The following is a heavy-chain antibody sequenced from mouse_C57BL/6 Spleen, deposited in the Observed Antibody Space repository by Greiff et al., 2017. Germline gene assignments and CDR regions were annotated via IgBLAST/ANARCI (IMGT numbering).Heavy chain of an antibody. CDR2: IYPSDSET. D-gene: IGHD1-1*01. Sequence: VQLQQPGAELVRPGSSVKLSCKASGYTFTSYWMDWVKQRPGQGLEWIGNIYPSDSETHYNQKFKDKATLTVDKSSSTAYMQLSSLTSEDSAVYYCARGVGYYGSSRDYWGQGTTLTVSS. V-gene: IGHV1-61*01. J-gene: IGHJ2*01. CDR1: GYTFTSYW. CDR3: ARGVGYYGSSRDY.